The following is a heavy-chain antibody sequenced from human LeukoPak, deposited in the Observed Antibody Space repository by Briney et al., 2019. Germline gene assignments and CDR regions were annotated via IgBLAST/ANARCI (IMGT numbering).Heavy chain of an antibody. CDR2: ISWDGGST. Sequence: GGSLRLSCAASGFTFDDYAMHCVRQGPGKGLEWVSLISWDGGSTYYADSVKGRFTISRDNSKNSLYLQMNSLRAEDTALYYCARVRGLGTAAGFDYWGQGTLVTVSS. J-gene: IGHJ4*02. V-gene: IGHV3-43D*03. CDR3: ARVRGLGTAAGFDY. D-gene: IGHD6-13*01. CDR1: GFTFDDYA.